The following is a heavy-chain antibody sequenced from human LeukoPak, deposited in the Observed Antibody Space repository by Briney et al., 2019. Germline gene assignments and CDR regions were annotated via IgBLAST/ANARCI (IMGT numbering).Heavy chain of an antibody. J-gene: IGHJ6*02. CDR2: ISGSGDNT. CDR3: AKNGGYYYGSGSYVGV. V-gene: IGHV3-23*01. CDR1: GFTFSSYA. Sequence: GGSLRLSCAASGFTFSSYAMSWVRQAPGKGLEWVSGISGSGDNTYYADSVKGRFTISRDNSKNTLFLQMNSLRAEDTAVYYCAKNGGYYYGSGSYVGVWGLGTTVTVSS. D-gene: IGHD3-10*01.